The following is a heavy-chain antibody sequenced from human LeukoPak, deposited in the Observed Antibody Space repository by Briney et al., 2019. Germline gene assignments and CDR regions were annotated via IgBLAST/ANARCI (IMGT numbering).Heavy chain of an antibody. V-gene: IGHV4-4*02. Sequence: TTSGTLSLTCAVSGGSISSSNWWSWVRQPPGKGLEWIGEIYHSGSTNYNPSLKSRVTISVDKSKNQFSLKLSSVTAADTAVYYCARESGGREYYFDYWGQGTLVTVSS. D-gene: IGHD3-10*01. CDR3: ARESGGREYYFDY. CDR1: GGSISSSNW. CDR2: IYHSGST. J-gene: IGHJ4*02.